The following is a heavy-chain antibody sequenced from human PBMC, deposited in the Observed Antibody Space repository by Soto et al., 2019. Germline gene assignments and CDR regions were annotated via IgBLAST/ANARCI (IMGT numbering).Heavy chain of an antibody. CDR3: ARVAYSSSSYYTGSDY. J-gene: IGHJ4*02. Sequence: SVKVSCKASGYTFTGYGISWVRQAPGQGLEWMGWISAYNGNTNYAQKLQGRVTMTTDTSTSTAYMELRSLRSDDTAVYYCARVAYSSSSYYTGSDYWGQGTLVTVSS. CDR1: GYTFTGYG. V-gene: IGHV1-18*01. D-gene: IGHD6-6*01. CDR2: ISAYNGNT.